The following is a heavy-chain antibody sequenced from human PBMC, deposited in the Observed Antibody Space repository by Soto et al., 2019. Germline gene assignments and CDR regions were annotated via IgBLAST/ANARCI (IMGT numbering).Heavy chain of an antibody. Sequence: EASVKVSCKAPGYTFTSYDINWVRQATGQGLEWMGWMNPNSGNTGYAQKFQGRVTTTRNTSISTAYMELSSLRSEDTAVYYCARRGRNYDFWSGNYCYYGMDVWGQGTTVTVS. CDR2: MNPNSGNT. J-gene: IGHJ6*02. V-gene: IGHV1-8*01. D-gene: IGHD3-3*01. CDR3: ARRGRNYDFWSGNYCYYGMDV. CDR1: GYTFTSYD.